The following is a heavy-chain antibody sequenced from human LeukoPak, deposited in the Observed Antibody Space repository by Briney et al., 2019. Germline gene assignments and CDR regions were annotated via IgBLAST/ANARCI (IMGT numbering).Heavy chain of an antibody. D-gene: IGHD6-19*01. CDR2: INHSGST. CDR1: GGSFSGYF. CDR3: ARGRSGLYYYYMDV. V-gene: IGHV4-34*01. J-gene: IGHJ6*03. Sequence: SXTLSLTCAVYGGSFSGYFWSWIRQPPGKGLEGIGEINHSGSTNYNPSLKSRVTISVDTSKNQFSLKLSSVTAADTAVYYCARGRSGLYYYYMDVWGKGTTVTVSS.